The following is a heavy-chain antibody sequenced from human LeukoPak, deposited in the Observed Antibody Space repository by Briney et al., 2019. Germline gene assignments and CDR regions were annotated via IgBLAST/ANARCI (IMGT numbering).Heavy chain of an antibody. Sequence: LRLSCAASGSTFDDYAMHWVRQAPGKGVEWVSSINWISDKMAYADSVKGRLPISRDNAKNFLFLQMSSLRAEDAAVYYCVKDIWIDDYNYVYWGQGTLVTVSS. J-gene: IGHJ4*02. V-gene: IGHV3-9*01. CDR2: INWISDKM. D-gene: IGHD5-24*01. CDR3: VKDIWIDDYNYVY. CDR1: GSTFDDYA.